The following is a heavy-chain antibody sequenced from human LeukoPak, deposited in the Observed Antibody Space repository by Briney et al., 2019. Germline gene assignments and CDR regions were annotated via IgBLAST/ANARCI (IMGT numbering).Heavy chain of an antibody. J-gene: IGHJ6*02. Sequence: PSETLSLTCTVSGGSISSSSYCWGWIRQPPGKGLEWIGSIYYSGSTYYNPSLKSRVTISVDTSKNQFFLKLSSVTAADKAVYYCASRGYCSSTSCYLPYGMDVWGQGTTVTVSS. V-gene: IGHV4-39*01. CDR2: IYYSGST. D-gene: IGHD2-2*01. CDR1: GGSISSSSYC. CDR3: ASRGYCSSTSCYLPYGMDV.